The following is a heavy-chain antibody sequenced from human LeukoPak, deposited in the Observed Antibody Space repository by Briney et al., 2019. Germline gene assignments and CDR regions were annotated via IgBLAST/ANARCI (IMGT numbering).Heavy chain of an antibody. Sequence: PGGSLRLSCAASGFTFSSYSMNWVRQAPGKGLEWVSSISSSSSYIYYADSVKGRFTISRDNAKNSLYLRMNSLRAEDTAVYYCARDRGGSGWSKDYYGMDVWGQGTTVTVSS. D-gene: IGHD6-19*01. CDR2: ISSSSSYI. V-gene: IGHV3-21*01. CDR1: GFTFSSYS. CDR3: ARDRGGSGWSKDYYGMDV. J-gene: IGHJ6*02.